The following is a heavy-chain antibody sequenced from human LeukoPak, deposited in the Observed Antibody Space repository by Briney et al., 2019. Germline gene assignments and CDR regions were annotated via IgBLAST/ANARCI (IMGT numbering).Heavy chain of an antibody. Sequence: SETLSLTCTVSGGSISSSSYYWGWIRQPPGKGLEWIGSIYYSGSTYYNPSLKSRVTMSVDTSKNQFSLKLSSVTAADTAVYYCARDGLSLTGYYKFDYWGQGTLVTVPS. CDR2: IYYSGST. D-gene: IGHD3-9*01. V-gene: IGHV4-39*07. CDR1: GGSISSSSYY. CDR3: ARDGLSLTGYYKFDY. J-gene: IGHJ4*02.